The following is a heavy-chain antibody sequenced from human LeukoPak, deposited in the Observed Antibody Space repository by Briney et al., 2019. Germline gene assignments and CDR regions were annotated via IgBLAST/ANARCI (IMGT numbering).Heavy chain of an antibody. V-gene: IGHV3-23*01. D-gene: IGHD1-20*01. CDR1: GFTFNNYA. CDR2: ISGNGGST. CDR3: AKAQISWSLTYYFDY. Sequence: HAGGSLRLSCAASGFTFNNYAMSWVRQAPGKGLEWVSEISGNGGSTYYADSVKGRFTISRDNSKNTLYLQMNSLRAEDTAVYYCAKAQISWSLTYYFDYWGQGTLVTVSS. J-gene: IGHJ4*02.